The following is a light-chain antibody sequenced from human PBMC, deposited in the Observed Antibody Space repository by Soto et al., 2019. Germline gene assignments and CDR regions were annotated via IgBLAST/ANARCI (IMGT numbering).Light chain of an antibody. Sequence: IQLTQSPSSLSASVGDRVTITCRASQGISSYLAWYQQKPGKAPKLLIYAASTLQSGVPSRFSGSGSGTDFTLTISSLLPEDFATYYCQQLNSYPHTFGQGTRLEIK. CDR1: QGISSY. CDR2: AAS. V-gene: IGKV1-9*01. J-gene: IGKJ5*01. CDR3: QQLNSYPHT.